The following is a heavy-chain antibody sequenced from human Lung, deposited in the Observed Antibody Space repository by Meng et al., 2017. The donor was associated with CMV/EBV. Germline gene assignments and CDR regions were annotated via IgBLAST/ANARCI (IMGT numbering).Heavy chain of an antibody. D-gene: IGHD4-17*01. Sequence: GESLKISCAASGFTFSSYAMSWVRQAPGKGLEWVSAISGSGGSTYYADSVKGRFTISRDNSKNTLYLQMNSLRAEDTAVYYCAKDRGDGDAIAWLGYYYYGMDVXGQGXTVTVSS. CDR2: ISGSGGST. J-gene: IGHJ6*02. CDR1: GFTFSSYA. CDR3: AKDRGDGDAIAWLGYYYYGMDV. V-gene: IGHV3-23*01.